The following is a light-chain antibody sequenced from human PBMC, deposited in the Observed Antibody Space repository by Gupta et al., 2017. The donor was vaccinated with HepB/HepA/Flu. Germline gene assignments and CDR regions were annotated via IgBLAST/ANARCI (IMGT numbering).Light chain of an antibody. V-gene: IGLV3-21*03. J-gene: IGLJ2*01. CDR2: DDS. CDR1: NIGSKS. CDR3: QGWDSSSDHVV. Sequence: SYVMTQPPSVSVAPGKTARITCGGNNIGSKSVHWYQQKPGQAPVLVVYDDSDRPSGIPERFSGSNSGNTATLTISRVEAGEEADYYCQGWDSSSDHVVFGGGIKLTVL.